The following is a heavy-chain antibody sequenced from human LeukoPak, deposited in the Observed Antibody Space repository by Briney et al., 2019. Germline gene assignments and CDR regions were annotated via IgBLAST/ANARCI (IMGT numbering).Heavy chain of an antibody. V-gene: IGHV1-8*01. Sequence: ASVKVSRKASGYTFTSYDINWVRQATGQGLEWMGWMNPNSGNTGYAQKFQGRVTMTGNTSISTAYMELSSLRSEDTAVYYCARRTTVTTGDYWGQGTLVTVSS. CDR1: GYTFTSYD. D-gene: IGHD4-17*01. CDR3: ARRTTVTTGDY. CDR2: MNPNSGNT. J-gene: IGHJ4*02.